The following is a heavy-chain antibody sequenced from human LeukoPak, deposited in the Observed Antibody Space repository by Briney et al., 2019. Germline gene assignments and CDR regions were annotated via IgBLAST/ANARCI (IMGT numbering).Heavy chain of an antibody. CDR2: ISGSGGST. CDR1: GFTFTNFA. D-gene: IGHD1-14*01. J-gene: IGHJ4*02. CDR3: AKDWHQPAEYYFDY. Sequence: GGSLRLSCAASGFTFTNFAMHWVRQAPGKGLEWVSAISGSGGSTYYADSVKGRFTISRDNSKNTLYLQMNSLRAEDTAVYYRAKDWHQPAEYYFDYWGQGTLVTVSS. V-gene: IGHV3-23*01.